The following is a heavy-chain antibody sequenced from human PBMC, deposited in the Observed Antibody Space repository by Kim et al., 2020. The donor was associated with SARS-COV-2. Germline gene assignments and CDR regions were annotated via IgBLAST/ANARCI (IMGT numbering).Heavy chain of an antibody. J-gene: IGHJ6*02. CDR2: IYTSGST. CDR1: GGSISSYY. V-gene: IGHV4-4*07. D-gene: IGHD4-4*01. CDR3: ARDEGIMTTYLGYYYGMDV. Sequence: SETLSLTCTVSGGSISSYYWSWIRQPAGKGLEWIGRIYTSGSTNYNPSLKSRVTMSVDTSKNQFSLKLSSVTAADTAVYYCARDEGIMTTYLGYYYGMDVWGQGTTVTVSS.